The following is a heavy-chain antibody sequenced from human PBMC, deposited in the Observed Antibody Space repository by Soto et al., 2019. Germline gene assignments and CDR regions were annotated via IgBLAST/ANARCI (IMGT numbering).Heavy chain of an antibody. Sequence: GASVKVSCKASGYTFTNYGITWVRQAPGQGLEWMGWINAGNGNTKYSQKFQGRVTITRDTSASTAYMELSSLRSEDTAVYYCARDSELTYDYIWGSFAEYFQHWGQGTLVTVSS. V-gene: IGHV1-3*01. CDR2: INAGNGNT. J-gene: IGHJ1*01. CDR1: GYTFTNYG. CDR3: ARDSELTYDYIWGSFAEYFQH. D-gene: IGHD3-16*01.